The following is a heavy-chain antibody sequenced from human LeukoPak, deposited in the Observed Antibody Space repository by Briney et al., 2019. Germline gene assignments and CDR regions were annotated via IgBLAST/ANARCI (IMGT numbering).Heavy chain of an antibody. V-gene: IGHV1-46*01. J-gene: IGHJ4*02. Sequence: ASVKVSCKASGYTFTSYYMHWVRQAPGQGLEWMGIINPSGGSTSYAQKFQGRVTMTRDTSTSTVYMELSSLRSEDTAVYYCARAQGGYCSSTSCEEAPDYWGQGTLVTVSS. CDR2: INPSGGST. CDR3: ARAQGGYCSSTSCEEAPDY. D-gene: IGHD2-2*01. CDR1: GYTFTSYY.